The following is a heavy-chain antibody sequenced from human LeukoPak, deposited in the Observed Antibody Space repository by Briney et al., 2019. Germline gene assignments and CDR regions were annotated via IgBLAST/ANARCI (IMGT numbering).Heavy chain of an antibody. D-gene: IGHD6-19*01. Sequence: GGSLRLSCAASGFTFNSYAMTWVRQAPGKGLEWVPHVSGSGGITYYADSVKGRFTISRDNSKNTLYLQMNSLRAEDTAVYYCAKTTAGNSSGRYPGWPVDYWGQGTLVTVSS. CDR1: GFTFNSYA. J-gene: IGHJ4*02. V-gene: IGHV3-23*01. CDR3: AKTTAGNSSGRYPGWPVDY. CDR2: VSGSGGIT.